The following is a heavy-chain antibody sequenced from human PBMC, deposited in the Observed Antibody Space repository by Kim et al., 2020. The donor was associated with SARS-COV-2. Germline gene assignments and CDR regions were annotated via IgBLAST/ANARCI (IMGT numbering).Heavy chain of an antibody. CDR2: IRTKAYGGTT. Sequence: GGSLRLSCTASGFTFGDYAMSWVRQAPGKGLEWVGFIRTKAYGGTTEYAASVKGRFTISRDDSKSIAYLQMNSLKTEDTAVYYWTRYQPYYYYYGMDVWGQGTTVTVSS. CDR1: GFTFGDYA. J-gene: IGHJ6*02. V-gene: IGHV3-49*04. CDR3: TRYQPYYYYYGMDV.